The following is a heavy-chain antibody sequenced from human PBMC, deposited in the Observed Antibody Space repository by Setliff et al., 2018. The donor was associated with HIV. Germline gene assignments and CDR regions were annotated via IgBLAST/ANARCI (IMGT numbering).Heavy chain of an antibody. CDR3: ARGAWDSSGYYYWFDP. V-gene: IGHV1-8*01. Sequence: ASVKVSCKAPGYTFTSYDINWVRQATGQGLEWMGWMNPESGNTGYAQKFQGGVTMTRNTSISTAYMELSSLRSEDTVVYYCARGAWDSSGYYYWFDPWGQGTLVTVSS. CDR1: GYTFTSYD. D-gene: IGHD3-22*01. CDR2: MNPESGNT. J-gene: IGHJ5*02.